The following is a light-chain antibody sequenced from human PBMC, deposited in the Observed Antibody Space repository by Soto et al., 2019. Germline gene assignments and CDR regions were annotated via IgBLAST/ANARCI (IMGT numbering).Light chain of an antibody. CDR2: ATS. V-gene: IGKV1-39*01. Sequence: DIQMTQSPSSLSASVGDRVSITCRASQSISSYLNWYQQKPGKAPKLLIYATSSLQSGVPSRFSGSGYGTDFTLTISSLQPEDFATYYCQQSYSTLWTFGQGTKVVIK. CDR1: QSISSY. CDR3: QQSYSTLWT. J-gene: IGKJ1*01.